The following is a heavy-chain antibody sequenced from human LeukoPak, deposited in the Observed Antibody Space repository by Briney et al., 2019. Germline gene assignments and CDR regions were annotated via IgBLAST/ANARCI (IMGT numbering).Heavy chain of an antibody. CDR3: ARDLDLGVTRWLEPEFDY. Sequence: GGSLRLSCAASGFTFSSYAMSWVRQAPGKGLEWVSAISGSDDSTYYADSVKGRFTISRDNAKNSLYLKMNSLRAEDTAVYYCARDLDLGVTRWLEPEFDYWGQGTLVTVSS. CDR1: GFTFSSYA. CDR2: ISGSDDST. V-gene: IGHV3-23*01. D-gene: IGHD5-24*01. J-gene: IGHJ4*02.